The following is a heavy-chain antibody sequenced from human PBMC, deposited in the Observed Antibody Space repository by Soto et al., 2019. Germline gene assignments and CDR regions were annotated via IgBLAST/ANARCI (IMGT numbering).Heavy chain of an antibody. CDR1: GFTFSSYA. V-gene: IGHV3-23*01. CDR2: ISGSGGST. CDR3: AKDERGVVVPAATTPYYFDY. J-gene: IGHJ4*02. Sequence: GGSLRLSCAASGFTFSSYAMSWVSQAPGKGLEWVSAISGSGGSTYYADSVKGRFTISRDNSKNTLYLQMNSLRAEDTAVYYCAKDERGVVVPAATTPYYFDYWGQGTLVTVSS. D-gene: IGHD2-2*01.